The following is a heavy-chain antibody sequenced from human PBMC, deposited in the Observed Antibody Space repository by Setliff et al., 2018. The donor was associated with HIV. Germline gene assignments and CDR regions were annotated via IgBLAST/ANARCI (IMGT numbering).Heavy chain of an antibody. CDR3: AREVGHRSGYYRGSFDY. CDR2: AFYSDNT. CDR1: GCSISSGTYY. Sequence: SETLSLTCIVSGCSISSGTYYWGWIRQPPGKGLEYIGSAFYSDNTYYKPSLKNRVTISVDTSKNQFSLKLTSVTAADTAVYYCAREVGHRSGYYRGSFDYWGQGTLVTVSS. D-gene: IGHD6-19*01. V-gene: IGHV4-39*07. J-gene: IGHJ4*02.